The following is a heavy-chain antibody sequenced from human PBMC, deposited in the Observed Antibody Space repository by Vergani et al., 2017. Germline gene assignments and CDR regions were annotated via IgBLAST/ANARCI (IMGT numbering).Heavy chain of an antibody. J-gene: IGHJ4*02. D-gene: IGHD3-10*01. CDR1: GFTFSSYA. Sequence: EVQLLESGGGLVQPGGSLRLSCAASGFTFSSYAMSWVRQVPGKGLGWVSAISGSGGSTYYADSVKGRFTISRDNSKNTLYLQMNSLRAEDTAVYYCAKQLTYYYGSGSHPFDYWGQGTLVTVSS. V-gene: IGHV3-23*01. CDR3: AKQLTYYYGSGSHPFDY. CDR2: ISGSGGST.